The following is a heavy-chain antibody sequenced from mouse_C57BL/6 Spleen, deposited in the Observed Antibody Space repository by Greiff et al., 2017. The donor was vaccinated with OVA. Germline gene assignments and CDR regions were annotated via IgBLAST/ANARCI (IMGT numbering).Heavy chain of an antibody. V-gene: IGHV7-1*01. Sequence: EVNVVESGGGLVQSGRSLRLSCATSGFTFSDFYMEWVRQAPGKGLEWIAASRNKANDYTTEYSASVKGRFIVSRDTSQSILYLQMNALRAEDTAIYYCARGFYLDYWGQGTTLTVSS. CDR3: ARGFYLDY. CDR2: SRNKANDYTT. J-gene: IGHJ2*01. CDR1: GFTFSDFY.